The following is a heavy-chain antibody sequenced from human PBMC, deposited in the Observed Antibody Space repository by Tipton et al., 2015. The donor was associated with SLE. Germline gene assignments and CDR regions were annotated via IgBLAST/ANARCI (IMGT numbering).Heavy chain of an antibody. Sequence: SLRLSCAASGFTFSAYAMNWVRQAPGKGLEWVSSITGNGGSTYYADSVKGRFTLSRDNSKNTLYLQMNSLRAEDTAIYYCAKSPTVAATYYFDYWGQGTLVTVSS. J-gene: IGHJ4*02. D-gene: IGHD2-15*01. CDR1: GFTFSAYA. V-gene: IGHV3-23*01. CDR3: AKSPTVAATYYFDY. CDR2: ITGNGGST.